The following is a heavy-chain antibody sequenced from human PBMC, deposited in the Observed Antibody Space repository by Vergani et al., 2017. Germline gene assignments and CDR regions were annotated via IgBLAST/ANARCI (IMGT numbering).Heavy chain of an antibody. Sequence: EVQLLESGGGLVQPGGSLRLSCAASGFTFSSYAMSWVRQVPGKGLEWVSGISGSGGNTYYANSVKGRFTISRDNAKNSLYLQMNSLRAEDMALYYCAKARRPTSIAAAPDVWGQGTTVTVSS. CDR2: ISGSGGNT. CDR3: AKARRPTSIAAAPDV. V-gene: IGHV3-23*01. CDR1: GFTFSSYA. J-gene: IGHJ6*02. D-gene: IGHD6-13*01.